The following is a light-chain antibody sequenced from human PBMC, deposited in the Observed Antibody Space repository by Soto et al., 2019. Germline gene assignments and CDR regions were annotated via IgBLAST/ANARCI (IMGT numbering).Light chain of an antibody. V-gene: IGLV1-40*01. Sequence: QSVLTQPPSVSGAPGQRVTISCTGSRSNIGAGYDVHWYQHLPGTAPKLLIFDNNSRPSGVPDRFSGSKSGTSASLAITGLQAEDEADYYCQSYDSSLSAPDVLGTGTKLTVL. CDR1: RSNIGAGYD. J-gene: IGLJ1*01. CDR3: QSYDSSLSAPDV. CDR2: DNN.